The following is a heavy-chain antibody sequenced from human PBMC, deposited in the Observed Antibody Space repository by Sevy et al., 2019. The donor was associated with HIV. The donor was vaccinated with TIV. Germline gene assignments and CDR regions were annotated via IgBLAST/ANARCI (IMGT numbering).Heavy chain of an antibody. D-gene: IGHD3-22*01. J-gene: IGHJ4*02. CDR2: INSDGNYR. CDR3: AKEGGGYNYDSSGLLDN. V-gene: IGHV3-74*01. CDR1: GFTFSTYW. Sequence: GGSLRLSCAASGFTFSTYWMHWVRQAPGKGLVWVSRINSDGNYRSYVESVEGRFTISRDNSKNTLYLQMNSLRAEDTAVYYCAKEGGGYNYDSSGLLDNWGQGTLVTVSS.